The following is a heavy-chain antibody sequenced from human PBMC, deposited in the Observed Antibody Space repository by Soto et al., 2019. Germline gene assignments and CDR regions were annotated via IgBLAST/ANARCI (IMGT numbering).Heavy chain of an antibody. CDR1: GGSISSSSYY. Sequence: QLQLQESGPGLVKPSETLSLTCTVSGGSISSSSYYWGWIRQPPGKGLEWIGSIYYSGSTYYNPSLKSRVTISVDTSKNQFSLKLSSVTAADTAVYYCAMDDSSGYYPFSDYYYYGMDVWGQGTTVTVSS. CDR3: AMDDSSGYYPFSDYYYYGMDV. D-gene: IGHD3-22*01. V-gene: IGHV4-39*01. CDR2: IYYSGST. J-gene: IGHJ6*02.